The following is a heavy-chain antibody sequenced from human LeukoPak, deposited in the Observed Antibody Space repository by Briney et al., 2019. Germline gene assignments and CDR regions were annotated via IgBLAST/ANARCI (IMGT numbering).Heavy chain of an antibody. Sequence: GASVKVSFTASGYKFTGYYMHWVRQAPGQGLEWMGWINPNSGDSHHAQKFQGRVTMTRDTSISTAYMELSRLRSDDTAVYYCAREIGGILVFDYWGQGTLVTVSS. D-gene: IGHD5-18*01. CDR3: AREIGGILVFDY. CDR2: INPNSGDS. V-gene: IGHV1-2*02. J-gene: IGHJ4*02. CDR1: GYKFTGYY.